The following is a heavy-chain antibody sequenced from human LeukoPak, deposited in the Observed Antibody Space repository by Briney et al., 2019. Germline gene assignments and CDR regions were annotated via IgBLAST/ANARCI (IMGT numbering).Heavy chain of an antibody. CDR2: ISYDGSNK. CDR3: AKGEYSSSPFDP. D-gene: IGHD6-6*01. Sequence: PGRSLRLSCAASGYTFSSYAMHWVRQAPGKGLEWVAVISYDGSNKYYADSVEGRFTISRDNSKNTLYLQMNSLRAEDTAVYYCAKGEYSSSPFDPWGQGTLVTVSS. J-gene: IGHJ5*02. CDR1: GYTFSSYA. V-gene: IGHV3-30-3*01.